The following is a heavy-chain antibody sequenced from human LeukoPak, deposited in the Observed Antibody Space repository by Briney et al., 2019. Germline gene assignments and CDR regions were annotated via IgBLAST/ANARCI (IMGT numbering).Heavy chain of an antibody. D-gene: IGHD1-26*01. CDR3: ARVPVNIWENWFDP. J-gene: IGHJ5*02. Sequence: SETLSLTCTVSGASISNYYWSYIRQPAGKGLEWIGRININGSTNYNPSLKRRVTMSVDTSKNQFSLKLNSVTAADTAVYYCARVPVNIWENWFDPWGQGTLVTVSS. V-gene: IGHV4-4*07. CDR2: ININGST. CDR1: GASISNYY.